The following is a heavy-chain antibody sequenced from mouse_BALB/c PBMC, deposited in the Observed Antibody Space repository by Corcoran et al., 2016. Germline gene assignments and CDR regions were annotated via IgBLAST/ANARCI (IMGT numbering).Heavy chain of an antibody. V-gene: IGHV1-18*01. CDR3: ARRDYFGRSPSDY. J-gene: IGHJ2*01. Sequence: EVLLQQSGPELVKPGASVKIPCKASGYIFTDYNMDWVKQSHGKSLEWIGDINPNNGGTIYNQKFKGKATLTVDKSSSTAYMELRSLTSEDTAVYYCARRDYFGRSPSDYWGQGTTLTVSS. D-gene: IGHD1-1*01. CDR1: GYIFTDYN. CDR2: INPNNGGT.